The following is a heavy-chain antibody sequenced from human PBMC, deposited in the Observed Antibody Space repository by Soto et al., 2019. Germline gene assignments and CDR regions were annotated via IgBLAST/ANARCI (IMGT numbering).Heavy chain of an antibody. CDR1: GFTFSTYG. J-gene: IGHJ6*02. Sequence: QMHLVESGGGVVQPGRSLRLSGAASGFTFSTYGMHWVRRAPGRGLEWVAVIWYDGSNKYYADSVKGRFTISRDNSKNTLYLQMNSLRAEDTAEYYCARGNYNYCYGMDVWGQGTTVTVSS. CDR3: ARGNYNYCYGMDV. V-gene: IGHV3-33*01. CDR2: IWYDGSNK.